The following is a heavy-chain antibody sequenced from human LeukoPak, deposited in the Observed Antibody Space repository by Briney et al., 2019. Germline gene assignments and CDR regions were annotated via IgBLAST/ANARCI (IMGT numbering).Heavy chain of an antibody. CDR3: ANLGGVLGSNVGGVIGYCSNSNCYIFDF. J-gene: IGHJ4*02. CDR1: GFAFSSYW. D-gene: IGHD2-2*02. Sequence: PGGSLRLSCAASGFAFSSYWMSWVRQAPGKGLEWVSAITGTTYITYYADSVKGRFTISRDDSKNTLYLQMNSLRAEDTAVYYCANLGGVLGSNVGGVIGYCSNSNCYIFDFWGQGTLVTVSS. V-gene: IGHV3-23*01. CDR2: ITGTTYIT.